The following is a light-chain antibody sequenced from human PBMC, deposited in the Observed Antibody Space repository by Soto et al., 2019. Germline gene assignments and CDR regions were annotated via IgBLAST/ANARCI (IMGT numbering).Light chain of an antibody. CDR3: QQLNTYPIT. J-gene: IGKJ5*01. CDR1: QGISSF. V-gene: IGKV1-9*01. CDR2: GAS. Sequence: DIQLTQSPSFLSASVGDRVTTTCRASQGISSFLAWYQQKPPKAPELLIYGASTLQSGVPSRFSGSGSGTEFTLTISSLQPEDFANYYCQQLNTYPITFDQGTRLEIK.